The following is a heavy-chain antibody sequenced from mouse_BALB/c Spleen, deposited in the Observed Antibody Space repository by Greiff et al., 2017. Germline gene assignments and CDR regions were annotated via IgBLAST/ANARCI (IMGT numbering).Heavy chain of an antibody. Sequence: EVKVVESGGGLVKPGGSLKLSCAASGFTFSSYAMSWVRQSPEKRLEWVAEISSGGSYTYYPDTVTGRFTISRDNAKNTLYLEMSSLRSEDTAMYYCAKDLIYYGNYEGYAMGYWGQGTSVTVSS. V-gene: IGHV5-9-4*01. D-gene: IGHD2-1*01. CDR2: ISSGGSYT. J-gene: IGHJ4*01. CDR1: GFTFSSYA. CDR3: AKDLIYYGNYEGYAMGY.